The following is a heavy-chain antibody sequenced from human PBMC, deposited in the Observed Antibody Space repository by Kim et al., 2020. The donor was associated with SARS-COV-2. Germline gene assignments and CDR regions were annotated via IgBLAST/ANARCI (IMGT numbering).Heavy chain of an antibody. Sequence: SETLSLTCAVYGGSFSGYYWSWIRQPPGKGLEWIGEINHSGSTNYNPSLKSRVTISVDTSKNQFSLKLSSVTAADTAVYYCARRRYYYDSSGYLNAFDIWGQGTMVTVSS. CDR3: ARRRYYYDSSGYLNAFDI. V-gene: IGHV4-34*01. D-gene: IGHD3-22*01. CDR1: GGSFSGYY. CDR2: INHSGST. J-gene: IGHJ3*02.